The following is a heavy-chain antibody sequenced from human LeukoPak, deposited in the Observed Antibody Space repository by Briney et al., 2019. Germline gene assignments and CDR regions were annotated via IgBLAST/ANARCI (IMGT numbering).Heavy chain of an antibody. J-gene: IGHJ3*02. CDR2: IIPIFGIV. Sequence: AASVKVSCKASGYTFTSYDINWVRQAPGQGLEWMGGIIPIFGIVNYAQTFQGRVTITADKSTSTAYMELSSLRSEDTAVYYCARKGGYYLNDAFDIWGQGTMVTVSS. V-gene: IGHV1-69*10. D-gene: IGHD3-22*01. CDR1: GYTFTSYD. CDR3: ARKGGYYLNDAFDI.